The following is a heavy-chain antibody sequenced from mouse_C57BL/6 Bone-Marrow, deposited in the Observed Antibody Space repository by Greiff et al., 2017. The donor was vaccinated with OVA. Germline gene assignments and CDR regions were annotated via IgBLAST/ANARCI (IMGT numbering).Heavy chain of an antibody. CDR1: GFTFSSYG. CDR3: ARGKAMDY. Sequence: EVQLVESGGDLVKPGGSLKLSCAASGFTFSSYGMSWVRQTPDKRLEWVATISSGGSYTYYPDSVKGRFTISRDNAKNTLYLQMSSLKSEDTARYYCARGKAMDYWGQGTSVTVSS. CDR2: ISSGGSYT. V-gene: IGHV5-6*01. J-gene: IGHJ4*01.